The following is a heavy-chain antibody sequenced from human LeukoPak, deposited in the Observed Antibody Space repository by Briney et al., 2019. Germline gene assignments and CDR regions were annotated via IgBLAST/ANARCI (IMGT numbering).Heavy chain of an antibody. CDR3: ARTYDRSGYLFDY. D-gene: IGHD3-22*01. CDR1: GFSLGTSAMR. Sequence: SGPALVKPTQTLTLTCTFSGFSLGTSAMRVSWIRQPPGKALEWLARIDWDDDKFYRTSLKTRLTISKDTSKNQVVLTMTNMDPVDTATYYCARTYDRSGYLFDYWGQGTLVTVSS. V-gene: IGHV2-70*04. J-gene: IGHJ4*02. CDR2: IDWDDDK.